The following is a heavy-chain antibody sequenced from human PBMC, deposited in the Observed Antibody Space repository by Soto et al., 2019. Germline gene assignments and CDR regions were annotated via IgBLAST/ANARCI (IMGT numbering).Heavy chain of an antibody. V-gene: IGHV4-39*01. D-gene: IGHD3-10*01. CDR2: IYYSGST. CDR1: GGSISSSSYY. Sequence: SETLSLTCTVSGGSISSSSYYWGWIRQPPGKGLEWIGSIYYSGSTYYNPSLKSRVTISVDTSKNQFSLKLSSVTAADPAVYYCARLIVPDYGSGTQYYYYYMDVWGKGTTVTVSS. CDR3: ARLIVPDYGSGTQYYYYYMDV. J-gene: IGHJ6*03.